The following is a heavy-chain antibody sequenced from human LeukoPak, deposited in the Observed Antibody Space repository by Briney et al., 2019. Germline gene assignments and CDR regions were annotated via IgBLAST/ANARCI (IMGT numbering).Heavy chain of an antibody. CDR1: GLTFSAAW. Sequence: GGSLRLSCAASGLTFSAAWMSWVRQAPGKGLEWVSLIGGSDGRTRYADSVKGRFTISRDNSKNTLYLEMNSLRAEDTAVYYCAKDSSSYDWGYMDVWGKGTTVTISS. CDR2: IGGSDGRT. J-gene: IGHJ6*03. V-gene: IGHV3-23*01. CDR3: AKDSSSYDWGYMDV. D-gene: IGHD3-22*01.